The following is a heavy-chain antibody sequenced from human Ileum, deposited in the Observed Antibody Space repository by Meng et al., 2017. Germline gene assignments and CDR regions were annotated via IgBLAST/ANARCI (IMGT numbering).Heavy chain of an antibody. CDR2: INGGNGDR. J-gene: IGHJ6*02. Sequence: QVQLVQSGAEVKKPGAPVKVSCKASGYTFTRYSIHWVRQAPGQRLEWMGWINGGNGDRMYSQNFQGRVTFTRDISASIAYLELSSLRSEDTAVYYCARATSSLYGMDVWGQGTTVTVSS. CDR1: GYTFTRYS. CDR3: ARATSSLYGMDV. D-gene: IGHD1-26*01. V-gene: IGHV1-3*01.